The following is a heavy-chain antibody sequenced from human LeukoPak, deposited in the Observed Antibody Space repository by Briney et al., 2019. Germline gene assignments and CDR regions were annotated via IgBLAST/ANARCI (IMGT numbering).Heavy chain of an antibody. CDR3: ARSGRGGVFDI. Sequence: GSLRLSCAGSGFTLSSNWMHWVRQGPGKGLVWVSRIYSDGSRTNYADSVKGRFTISGDNAKNTLYLQVNSLRVEDTAVYYCARSGRGGVFDIWGQGTMVTVSS. V-gene: IGHV3-74*01. CDR2: IYSDGSRT. CDR1: GFTLSSNW. J-gene: IGHJ3*02. D-gene: IGHD1-26*01.